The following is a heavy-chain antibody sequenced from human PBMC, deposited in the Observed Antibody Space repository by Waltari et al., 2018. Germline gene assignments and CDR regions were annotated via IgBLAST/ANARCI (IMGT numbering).Heavy chain of an antibody. J-gene: IGHJ4*02. CDR3: ASQLGISSPLRYFDWLAYY. CDR2: IIPILGIA. Sequence: QVQLVQSGAEVKKPGSSVKVSCKASGGTFSSYAISWVRQAPGQGLEWMGGIIPILGIANYAQKFQGRVTITADKSTSTAYMELSSLRSEDTAVYYCASQLGISSPLRYFDWLAYYWGQGTLVTVSS. CDR1: GGTFSSYA. V-gene: IGHV1-69*10. D-gene: IGHD3-9*01.